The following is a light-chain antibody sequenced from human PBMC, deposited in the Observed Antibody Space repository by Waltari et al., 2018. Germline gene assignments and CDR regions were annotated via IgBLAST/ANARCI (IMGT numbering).Light chain of an antibody. V-gene: IGKV1-39*01. CDR2: CAA. CDR1: QDISTC. J-gene: IGKJ1*01. Sequence: DIRMTQFPPSLSASVGDRVTINCRASQDISTCLNWYQHKPGEVPKLLIYCAANLQSGVPSRFSGSGSGTDFTLTISTLQSDDVATYYCQQGFGTPRSFGQGTKVEI. CDR3: QQGFGTPRS.